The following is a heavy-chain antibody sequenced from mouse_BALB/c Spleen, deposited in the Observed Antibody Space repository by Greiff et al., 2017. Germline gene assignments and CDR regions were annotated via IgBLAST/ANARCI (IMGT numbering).Heavy chain of an antibody. CDR2: ISDGGSYT. CDR1: GFTFSDYY. V-gene: IGHV5-4*02. D-gene: IGHD2-4*01. CDR3: ARGRDYDGFDY. Sequence: EVKLVESGGGLVKPGGSLKLSCAASGFTFSDYYMYWVRQTPEKRLEWVATISDGGSYTYYPDSVKGRFTISRDNAKNNLYLQMSSLKSEDTAMYYCARGRDYDGFDYWGQGTTLTVSS. J-gene: IGHJ2*01.